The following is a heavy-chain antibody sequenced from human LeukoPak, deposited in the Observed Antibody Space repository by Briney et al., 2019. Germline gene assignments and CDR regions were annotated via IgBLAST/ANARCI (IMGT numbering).Heavy chain of an antibody. CDR3: ARDPWAVTSHGQGYFDY. V-gene: IGHV3-30-3*01. CDR1: GGTFSSYA. J-gene: IGHJ4*02. CDR2: ISYDGSNK. D-gene: IGHD2-2*01. Sequence: RVSCKASGGTFSSYAMHWVRQAPGKGLEWVAVISYDGSNKYYADSVKGRFTISRDNSKNTLYLQMNSLRAEDTAVYYCARDPWAVTSHGQGYFDYWGQGTLVTVSS.